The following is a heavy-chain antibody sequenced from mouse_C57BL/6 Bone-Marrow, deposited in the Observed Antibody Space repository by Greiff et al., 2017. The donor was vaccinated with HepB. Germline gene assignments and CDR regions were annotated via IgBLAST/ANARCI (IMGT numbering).Heavy chain of an antibody. CDR3: ARADYYGSSWYFDY. Sequence: QVQLQQSGHELVKPGASVKISCKASGYTFTDYYINWVKQRPGQGLEWIGWIFPGSGSTYYNEKFKGKATLTVDKSSSTAYMLLSSLTSEDSAVYFCARADYYGSSWYFDYWGQGTTLTVSS. V-gene: IGHV1-75*01. CDR1: GYTFTDYY. J-gene: IGHJ2*01. CDR2: IFPGSGST. D-gene: IGHD1-1*01.